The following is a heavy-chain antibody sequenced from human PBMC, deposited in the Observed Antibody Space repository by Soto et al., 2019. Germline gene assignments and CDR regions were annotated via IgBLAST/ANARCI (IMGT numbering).Heavy chain of an antibody. V-gene: IGHV4-39*01. CDR1: GGSISISTYH. J-gene: IGHJ6*03. CDR2: INYSGST. D-gene: IGHD6-13*01. CDR3: ARHIAAASQRPVDYMDV. Sequence: TSETLSLTCTVSGGSISISTYHWGWIRQPPGKGLEWIGSINYSGSTYYNPSFKSRVTISVDASENQFSLKLSSVTAADTAVYYCARHIAAASQRPVDYMDVWGKGTTVTVAS.